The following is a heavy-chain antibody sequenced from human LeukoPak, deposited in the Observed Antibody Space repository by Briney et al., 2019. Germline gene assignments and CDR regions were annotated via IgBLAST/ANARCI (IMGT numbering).Heavy chain of an antibody. J-gene: IGHJ4*02. CDR1: GFIFSGYE. CDR2: ISSSGSTI. CDR3: ARGPPTTTSLLSGYFDY. D-gene: IGHD3-16*01. V-gene: IGHV3-48*03. Sequence: GGSLRLSCAASGFIFSGYEVNWVRQAPGKGLEWVSYISSSGSTIYHADSVKGRFTISRDNAKNSLYLQMNSLRAEDTAVYYCARGPPTTTSLLSGYFDYWGQGTLVTLSS.